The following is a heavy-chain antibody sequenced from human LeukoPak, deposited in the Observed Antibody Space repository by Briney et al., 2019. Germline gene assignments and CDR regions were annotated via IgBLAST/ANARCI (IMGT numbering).Heavy chain of an antibody. CDR3: ARDERWIQFNY. V-gene: IGHV3-7*03. CDR1: GFTFSSFW. D-gene: IGHD5-18*01. J-gene: IGHJ4*02. CDR2: IKQDGSEK. Sequence: GGSLRLSCAASGFTFSSFWMNWVRQAPGKGLEWVANIKQDGSEKYYVDSVKGRFTISRDNSKNTLYLHMNGLRVEDTAIYYCARDERWIQFNYWGQGTLVTVSS.